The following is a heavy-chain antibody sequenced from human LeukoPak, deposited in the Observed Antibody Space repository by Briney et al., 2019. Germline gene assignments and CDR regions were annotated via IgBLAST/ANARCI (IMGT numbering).Heavy chain of an antibody. V-gene: IGHV3-48*01. D-gene: IGHD3-10*01. CDR3: ARDPLLWFGELLSPGFDY. J-gene: IGHJ4*02. Sequence: GGSLRLSCAASGFTFSSYSMNWVRQAPGKGLEWVSYISSSSSTIYYADSVKGRFTISRDSAKNSLYLQMNSLRAEDTAVYYCARDPLLWFGELLSPGFDYWGQGTLVTVSS. CDR1: GFTFSSYS. CDR2: ISSSSSTI.